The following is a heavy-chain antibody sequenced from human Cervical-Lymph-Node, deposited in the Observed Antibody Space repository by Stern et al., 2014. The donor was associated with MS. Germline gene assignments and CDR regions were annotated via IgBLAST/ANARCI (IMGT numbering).Heavy chain of an antibody. CDR2: IYPGASET. V-gene: IGHV5-51*01. CDR3: ARQTTAWASDV. J-gene: IGHJ4*02. Sequence: QLVQSGAELIRPGESLKISCKGSGFTFSIYWIAWVRQLPGKGLERMGIIYPGASETRYSPSFQGQVTMSADKSTSTAYLQWSSLNASDTAMYFCARQTTAWASDVWGQGTLVTVSS. D-gene: IGHD1-14*01. CDR1: GFTFSIYW.